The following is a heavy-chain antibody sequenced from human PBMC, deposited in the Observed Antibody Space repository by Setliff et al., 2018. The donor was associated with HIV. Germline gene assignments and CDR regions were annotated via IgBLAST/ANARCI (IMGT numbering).Heavy chain of an antibody. CDR1: GFTFSTYG. V-gene: IGHV3-30*02. D-gene: IGHD3-3*01. Sequence: GGSLRLSCAASGFTFSTYGMQWVRQAPGKGLEWVAFIRYDGSNQYYVDSVKGRFTISRDDFRNTLYLQMNSLRPEDTAMYYCATFSLSGIYWGRGTLVTVSS. CDR3: ATFSLSGIY. J-gene: IGHJ4*02. CDR2: IRYDGSNQ.